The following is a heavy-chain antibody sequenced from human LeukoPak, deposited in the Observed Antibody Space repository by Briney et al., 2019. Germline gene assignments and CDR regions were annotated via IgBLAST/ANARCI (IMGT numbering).Heavy chain of an antibody. J-gene: IGHJ6*02. CDR1: GGTFSSYA. D-gene: IGHD6-6*01. V-gene: IGHV1-69*13. CDR2: IIPIFGTA. CDR3: ASSSSESSGWIWGYYYGMDV. Sequence: SVTVSCTASGGTFSSYAISWVRQAPGQGLEWMGGIIPIFGTANYAQKFQGRVTITADESTCTAYMELSSLRSEDTAVYYCASSSSESSGWIWGYYYGMDVWGQGTTVTVSS.